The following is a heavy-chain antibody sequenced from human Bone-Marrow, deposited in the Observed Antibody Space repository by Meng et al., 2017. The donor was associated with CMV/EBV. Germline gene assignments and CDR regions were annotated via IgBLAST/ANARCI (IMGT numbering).Heavy chain of an antibody. V-gene: IGHV3-21*01. J-gene: IGHJ4*01. CDR2: ISSSSSYI. Sequence: GESLKISCAASGFTFSSYSMNWVRQAPGKGLEWVSSISSSSSYIYYADSVKGRFTISRDNAKNSLYLQMNSLRAEDTAVYYCARRRGSYSTDYWGQGTLVTVSS. D-gene: IGHD1-26*01. CDR3: ARRRGSYSTDY. CDR1: GFTFSSYS.